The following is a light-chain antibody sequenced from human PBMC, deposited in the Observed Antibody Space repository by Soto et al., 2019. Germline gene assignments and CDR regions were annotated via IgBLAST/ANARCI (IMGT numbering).Light chain of an antibody. CDR3: QQYSSYPWT. CDR1: QSISAW. J-gene: IGKJ1*01. CDR2: ETS. V-gene: IGKV1-5*03. Sequence: DIQMTQSPSTLSASVGDRVTITCRASQSISAWLAWYHQRPGRAPNLLMYETSSLESGVPSRFSGSRSGTEFTLTISSLQPDDFATYFCQQYSSYPWTFGQGTKVDIK.